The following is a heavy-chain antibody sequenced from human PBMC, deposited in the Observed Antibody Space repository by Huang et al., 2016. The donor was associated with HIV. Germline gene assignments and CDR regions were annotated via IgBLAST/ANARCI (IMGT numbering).Heavy chain of an antibody. D-gene: IGHD6-13*01. CDR1: GDFISSTNYY. Sequence: QLQLQESGPGQVKPSETLSITCTVSGDFISSTNYYWGWIRQSPGKGLEWVGSVYQSGSTNYNPSLKSRVTLSVDTSRNQFSLRLNSVTAADTAVYYCASQHIGAAATWFWGRGTQVAVSS. V-gene: IGHV4-39*01. CDR3: ASQHIGAAATWF. J-gene: IGHJ4*02. CDR2: VYQSGST.